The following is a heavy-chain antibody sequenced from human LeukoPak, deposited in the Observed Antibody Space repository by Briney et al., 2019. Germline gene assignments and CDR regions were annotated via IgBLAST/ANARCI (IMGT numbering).Heavy chain of an antibody. D-gene: IGHD2-2*01. V-gene: IGHV2-5*01. CDR2: IYWNDDK. Sequence: SGPTLVKPTQTLTLTFTLSGFSFSTSRVGVGWIRQRQGKALEWLALIYWNDDKRYSPSLKSRLTITKDTSKNQVVLTITNMDPVDTATYYCARAVSPGYCSSTSCLNWFDPWGQGTLVTVSS. CDR3: ARAVSPGYCSSTSCLNWFDP. CDR1: GFSFSTSRVG. J-gene: IGHJ5*02.